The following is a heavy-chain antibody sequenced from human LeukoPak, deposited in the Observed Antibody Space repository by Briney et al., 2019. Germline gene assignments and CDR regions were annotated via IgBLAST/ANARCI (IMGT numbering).Heavy chain of an antibody. V-gene: IGHV3-30*01. CDR3: ARDGGHYDFWSGYYLPDY. Sequence: PGRSLRLSCAASGFTFSSYAMHWVRQAPGKGLEWVAVISYDGSNKYYADSVKGRFTISRDNSKNTLYLQMNSLRAEDTAVYYCARDGGHYDFWSGYYLPDYWGQGTLVTVSS. J-gene: IGHJ4*02. CDR1: GFTFSSYA. D-gene: IGHD3-3*01. CDR2: ISYDGSNK.